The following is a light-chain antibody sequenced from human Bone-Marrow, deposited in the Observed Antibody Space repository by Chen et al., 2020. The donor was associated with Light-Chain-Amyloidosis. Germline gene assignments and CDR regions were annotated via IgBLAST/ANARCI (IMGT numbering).Light chain of an antibody. CDR3: QQANSFPFT. Sequence: DIQMTQSPSSVSASVGDRVTITCRASQGISSWLALYQQKPGKAPKLLIYGASSLQSGVPSRFSDSGSGTDFTLTISSLQPEDFARYYCQQANSFPFTFGGGTKVEIK. J-gene: IGKJ4*01. CDR1: QGISSW. CDR2: GAS. V-gene: IGKV1-12*01.